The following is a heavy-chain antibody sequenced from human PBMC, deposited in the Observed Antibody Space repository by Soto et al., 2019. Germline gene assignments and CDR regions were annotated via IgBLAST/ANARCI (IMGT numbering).Heavy chain of an antibody. Sequence: PAWSLTLPCAASGFTFSSYEMNWVRQAPGKGLEWVSYISSSGSTIYYADSVKGRFTISRDNAKNSLYLQMNSLRAEDTAVYYCAGDVPFPDVWGQGTTVTVSS. CDR3: AGDVPFPDV. CDR1: GFTFSSYE. J-gene: IGHJ6*02. V-gene: IGHV3-48*03. CDR2: ISSSGSTI.